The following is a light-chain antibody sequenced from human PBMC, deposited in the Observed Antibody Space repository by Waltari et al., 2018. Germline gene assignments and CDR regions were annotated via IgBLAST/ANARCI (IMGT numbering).Light chain of an antibody. Sequence: DMQLTQSPSFLSASVGDSVTITCRASQGITTYLAWYQQKTGKAPKLLIYDASTLQGGVPSRFSGSGSGTEFTLTISSLQPEDFATYYCQQLNNYPFTFGPGTKVHIK. CDR1: QGITTY. V-gene: IGKV1-9*01. J-gene: IGKJ3*01. CDR3: QQLNNYPFT. CDR2: DAS.